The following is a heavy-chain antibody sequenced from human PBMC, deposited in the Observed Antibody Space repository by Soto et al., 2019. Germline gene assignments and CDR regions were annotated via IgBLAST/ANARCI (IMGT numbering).Heavy chain of an antibody. J-gene: IGHJ3*02. CDR1: GFTSSTFV. D-gene: IGHD3-10*01. V-gene: IGHV3-30*18. Sequence: QVQLVESGGGVVQPGRSLRLSCAASGFTSSTFVFHWVRQAPGKGLEWLAVISSDGNNQYYADSVKGRFTISRDNSKNTLYLQVNSLRAEDTAVYFCAKERGVLDAFDIWGQGTMVTVSS. CDR3: AKERGVLDAFDI. CDR2: ISSDGNNQ.